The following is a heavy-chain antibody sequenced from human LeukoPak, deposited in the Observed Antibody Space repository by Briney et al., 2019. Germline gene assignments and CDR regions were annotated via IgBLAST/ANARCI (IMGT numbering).Heavy chain of an antibody. Sequence: PGGSLRLSCAASGFTFSSYGMHWVRQAPGKGLEWVAVISYDGCNKYYADSVKGRFTISRDNSKNTLYLQMNSLRAEDTAVYYCAKLGDDSSGYPFDYWGQGTLVTVSS. D-gene: IGHD3-22*01. V-gene: IGHV3-30*18. CDR2: ISYDGCNK. CDR1: GFTFSSYG. CDR3: AKLGDDSSGYPFDY. J-gene: IGHJ4*02.